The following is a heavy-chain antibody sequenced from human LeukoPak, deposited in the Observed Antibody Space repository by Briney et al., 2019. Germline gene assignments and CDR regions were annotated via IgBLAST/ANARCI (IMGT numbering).Heavy chain of an antibody. V-gene: IGHV3-66*02. Sequence: GGSLRLSCAASGFTVSSNYMSWVRQAPGKGLEWVSFIYSGGSTYYADSVKGRFTISRDNSKNTLYLQMNSLRAEDTAVYYCARDMSHTGGAFDIWGQGTMVTVSS. CDR3: ARDMSHTGGAFDI. D-gene: IGHD1-14*01. CDR1: GFTVSSNY. CDR2: IYSGGST. J-gene: IGHJ3*02.